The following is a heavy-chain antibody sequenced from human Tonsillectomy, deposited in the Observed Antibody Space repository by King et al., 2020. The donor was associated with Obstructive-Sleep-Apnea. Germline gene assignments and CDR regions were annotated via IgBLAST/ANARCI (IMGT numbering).Heavy chain of an antibody. CDR2: IYYSGST. CDR3: ATAQLAGFDY. J-gene: IGHJ4*02. V-gene: IGHV4-39*07. Sequence: QLQESGQGLVKPSETLSLTCTVSGGSISSSSYYWGWIRQPPGKGLEWIGSIYYSGSTYYNPSLKSRVTISVYTSKNQFSLKLSSVTAADTAVYYCATAQLAGFDYWGQGTLVTVSS. D-gene: IGHD6-6*01. CDR1: GGSISSSSYY.